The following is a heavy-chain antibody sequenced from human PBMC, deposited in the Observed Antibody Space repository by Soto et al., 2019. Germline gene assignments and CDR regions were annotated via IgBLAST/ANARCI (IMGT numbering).Heavy chain of an antibody. V-gene: IGHV1-69*04. CDR1: GGTFSSYT. Sequence: SVKVSCKASGGTFSSYTISWVRQAPGQGLEWMGRIIPILGIANYAQKFQGRVTMTTDTSTSTAYMELRSLRSDDTAVYYCARDDGVVPAAPLGYGMDVWGQGTTVTGSS. CDR3: ARDDGVVPAAPLGYGMDV. J-gene: IGHJ6*02. D-gene: IGHD2-2*01. CDR2: IIPILGIA.